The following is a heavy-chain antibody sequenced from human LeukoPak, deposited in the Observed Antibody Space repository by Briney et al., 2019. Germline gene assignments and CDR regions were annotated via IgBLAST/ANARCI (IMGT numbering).Heavy chain of an antibody. J-gene: IGHJ1*01. CDR3: ARAPSEIGGYYPEYFRH. D-gene: IGHD3-22*01. V-gene: IGHV3-74*01. CDR1: GFTFSTYW. Sequence: GGSLRLSCAASGFTFSTYWMHWVRQAPGKGLVWVSRMKSDGGTNYADSVKGRFTISRDNAKKTVSLQMNSLRPEDTGVYYCARAPSEIGGYYPEYFRHWGQGTLVTVSS. CDR2: MKSDGGT.